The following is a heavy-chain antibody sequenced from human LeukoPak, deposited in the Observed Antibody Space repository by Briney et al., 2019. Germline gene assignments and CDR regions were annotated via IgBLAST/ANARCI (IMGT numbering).Heavy chain of an antibody. J-gene: IGHJ6*03. CDR3: ARWSGSVTARNYYYYMDV. Sequence: TLSLTCTVSGGSVRRGNYYWTWIRQPAGSGLEWIGRIYTSGTTDYNPSLRTRVTISVDSSRNQCSLNLSSVTAADTAVYYCARWSGSVTARNYYYYMDVWGEGTTVTVSS. V-gene: IGHV4-61*02. D-gene: IGHD6-6*01. CDR2: IYTSGTT. CDR1: GGSVRRGNYY.